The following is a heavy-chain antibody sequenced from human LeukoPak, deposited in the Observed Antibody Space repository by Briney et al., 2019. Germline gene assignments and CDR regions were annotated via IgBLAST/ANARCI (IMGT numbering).Heavy chain of an antibody. V-gene: IGHV3-21*01. CDR1: GFTFSSYS. Sequence: GGSLRLSCAAYGFTFSSYSMNWVRQAPGKGLEWVSSISSSSSYIYYADSVKGRFTISRDNTKNSLYLQMNSLRAEDTAVYYCARDLGILTAVGGYWGQGTLVTVSS. J-gene: IGHJ4*02. D-gene: IGHD3-9*01. CDR2: ISSSSSYI. CDR3: ARDLGILTAVGGY.